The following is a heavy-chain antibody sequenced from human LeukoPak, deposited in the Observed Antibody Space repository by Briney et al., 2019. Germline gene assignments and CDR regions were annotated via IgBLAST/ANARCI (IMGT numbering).Heavy chain of an antibody. Sequence: PGGSLRLSCAASGFTFSSYSLNWVRQAPGKGLEWVSFISSSSITIYYADFVKGRFTISRDNAEKSLYLQMNSLRAEDTAVYYCARDRGGSYSAIGYWGQGTLVTVSS. V-gene: IGHV3-48*04. D-gene: IGHD2-15*01. J-gene: IGHJ4*02. CDR2: ISSSSITI. CDR3: ARDRGGSYSAIGY. CDR1: GFTFSSYS.